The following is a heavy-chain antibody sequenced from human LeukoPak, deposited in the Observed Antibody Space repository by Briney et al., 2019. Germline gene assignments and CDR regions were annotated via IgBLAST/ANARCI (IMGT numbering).Heavy chain of an antibody. CDR2: IYYSGST. CDR3: ARQNSSGYYFYYYYGMDV. CDR1: GGSIGSSSYY. D-gene: IGHD3-22*01. V-gene: IGHV4-39*01. J-gene: IGHJ6*02. Sequence: SETLSLTCTVSGGSIGSSSYYWGWIRQPPGKGLEWIGSIYYSGSTYYNPSLKSRVTISVDTSKNQFSLKLSSVTAADTAVYYCARQNSSGYYFYYYYGMDVWGQGTTVTVSS.